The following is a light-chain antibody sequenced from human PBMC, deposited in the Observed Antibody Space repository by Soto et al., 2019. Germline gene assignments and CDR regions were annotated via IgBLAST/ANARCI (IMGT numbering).Light chain of an antibody. Sequence: EIVLTQSPATLSLSPGERATLSCGAIQSVSSSYLAWYQQKPGLAPSLLIYDASSRATGIPDRFSGSGSGTDFTLTISRLEPEDFAVYYCQQYGSSPITFGQGTRLEIK. CDR2: DAS. J-gene: IGKJ5*01. CDR1: QSVSSSY. CDR3: QQYGSSPIT. V-gene: IGKV3D-20*01.